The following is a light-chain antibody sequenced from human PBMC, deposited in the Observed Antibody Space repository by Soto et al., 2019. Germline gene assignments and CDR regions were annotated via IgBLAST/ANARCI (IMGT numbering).Light chain of an antibody. V-gene: IGKV3-11*01. Sequence: EIVLTQSPGTLSLSPGERATLSCRTSQSVSSNSLAWFQLKPGQAPRLLIYDASNRATGIPARFSGSGSGTDFTLTISSLEPEDFAVYYCQHRSNWPLTFGGGTKVEIK. CDR1: QSVSSN. J-gene: IGKJ4*01. CDR2: DAS. CDR3: QHRSNWPLT.